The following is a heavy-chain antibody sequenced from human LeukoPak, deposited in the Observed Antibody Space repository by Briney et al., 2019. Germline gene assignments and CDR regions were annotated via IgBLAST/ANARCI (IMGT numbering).Heavy chain of an antibody. V-gene: IGHV1-58*02. CDR3: AAWELGRELHLDAIDI. CDR2: IVVGSGNT. D-gene: IGHD3-10*01. J-gene: IGHJ3*02. Sequence: GTSVKVSCKASGFTFTNFPMQWVRQARGQRLEWIGSIVVGSGNTNYAQNFQERVTITRDMSTGTAYMELSSLRSEDTAVYYCAAWELGRELHLDAIDIWGQGTLVTVSS. CDR1: GFTFTNFP.